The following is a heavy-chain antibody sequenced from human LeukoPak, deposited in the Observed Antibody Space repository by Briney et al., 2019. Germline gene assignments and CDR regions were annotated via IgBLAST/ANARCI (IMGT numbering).Heavy chain of an antibody. CDR2: IYYSGST. J-gene: IGHJ5*02. Sequence: SETLSLTCTVSGGSISSYYWSWIRQPPGKGLEWIGYIYYSGSTNYNPSLKSRVTISVDTSKNQFSPKLNSVTAADTAVYYCARVNCTNGVCYNSRGWFDPWGQGTLVTVSS. CDR1: GGSISSYY. V-gene: IGHV4-59*01. D-gene: IGHD2-8*01. CDR3: ARVNCTNGVCYNSRGWFDP.